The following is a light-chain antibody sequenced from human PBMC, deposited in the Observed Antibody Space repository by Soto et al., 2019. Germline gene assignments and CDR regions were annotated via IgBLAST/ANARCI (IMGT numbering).Light chain of an antibody. CDR3: QQRDSWPPLT. CDR1: QSVSSF. J-gene: IGKJ4*01. Sequence: EIVLTQSPATLSLSPGERATLSCRASQSVSSFLAWYQQKPGQAPRLLIYDASNRATGIPARFSGSGSGTDFTLTISSLEPEDSAVYYCQQRDSWPPLTCGGGTKVEIK. V-gene: IGKV3-11*01. CDR2: DAS.